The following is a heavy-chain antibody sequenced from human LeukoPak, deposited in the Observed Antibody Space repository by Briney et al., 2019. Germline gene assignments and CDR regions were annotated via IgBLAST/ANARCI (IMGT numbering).Heavy chain of an antibody. D-gene: IGHD3-9*01. V-gene: IGHV1-8*01. CDR3: ARGTELRYFDWLRDPGVFDY. J-gene: IGHJ4*02. Sequence: ASVKVSCKASGYTFTSYDINWVRQATGQGLERMGWMNPNSGNTGYAQKFQGRVTMTRNTSISTAYMELSSLRSEDTAVYYCARGTELRYFDWLRDPGVFDYWGQGTLVTVSS. CDR1: GYTFTSYD. CDR2: MNPNSGNT.